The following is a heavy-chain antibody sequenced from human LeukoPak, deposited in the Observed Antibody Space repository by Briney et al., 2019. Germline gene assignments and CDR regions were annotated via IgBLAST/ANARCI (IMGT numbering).Heavy chain of an antibody. V-gene: IGHV7-4-1*02. Sequence: ASVKVSCKASGYTFTSYAMNWVRQAPGQGLEWMGWIKTNTGKPTYAQGFTGRVVFSFDTSVSTAYLLIRSLKAEDTGVYYCARSPSRDYCGSGGPYFYYWGHGTLVTVSS. CDR1: GYTFTSYA. CDR3: ARSPSRDYCGSGGPYFYY. D-gene: IGHD3-10*01. J-gene: IGHJ4*01. CDR2: IKTNTGKP.